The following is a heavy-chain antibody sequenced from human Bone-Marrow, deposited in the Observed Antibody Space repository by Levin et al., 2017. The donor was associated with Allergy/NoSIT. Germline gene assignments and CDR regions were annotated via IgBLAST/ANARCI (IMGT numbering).Heavy chain of an antibody. CDR3: ARDPGLPGGYYFDY. D-gene: IGHD3-10*01. CDR1: GFTFSSYS. Sequence: LSLTCAASGFTFSSYSMNWVRQAPGKGLEWVSSISSSSSYIYYADSVKGRFTISRDNAKNSLYLQMNSLRAEDTAVYYCARDPGLPGGYYFDYWGQGTLVTVSS. J-gene: IGHJ4*02. V-gene: IGHV3-21*01. CDR2: ISSSSSYI.